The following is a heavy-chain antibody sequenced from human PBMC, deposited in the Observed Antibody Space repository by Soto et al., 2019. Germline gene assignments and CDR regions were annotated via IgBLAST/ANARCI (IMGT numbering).Heavy chain of an antibody. Sequence: QVQLVESGGGVVQPGRSLRLSCAASGFTFSSYAMHWVRQAPGKGLEWVAVISYDGSNKYYADSVKGRFTISRDNSKNTLYLQMNSLRAEDTAVHYCAREGYDFWSGTPYGMDVWGQGTTVTVSS. CDR3: AREGYDFWSGTPYGMDV. V-gene: IGHV3-30-3*01. CDR1: GFTFSSYA. D-gene: IGHD3-3*01. J-gene: IGHJ6*02. CDR2: ISYDGSNK.